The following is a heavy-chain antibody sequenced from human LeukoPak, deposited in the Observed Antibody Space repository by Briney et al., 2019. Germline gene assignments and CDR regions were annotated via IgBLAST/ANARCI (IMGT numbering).Heavy chain of an antibody. CDR3: ARESTYYDIFTDVIPGGFDS. Sequence: GASVKVSCKASGYTFTSYDISWVRQAPGQGLEWMGWISAYNGNTNYAQKLQGRVTMTTDTSTSTAYMELRSLRSDDTAVYYCARESTYYDIFTDVIPGGFDSWGQGTLVTVSS. J-gene: IGHJ4*02. D-gene: IGHD3-9*01. CDR1: GYTFTSYD. CDR2: ISAYNGNT. V-gene: IGHV1-18*01.